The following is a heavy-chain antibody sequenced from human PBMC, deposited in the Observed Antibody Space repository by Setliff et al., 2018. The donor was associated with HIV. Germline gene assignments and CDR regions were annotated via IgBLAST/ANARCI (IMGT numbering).Heavy chain of an antibody. D-gene: IGHD3-10*01. J-gene: IGHJ4*02. CDR1: GGSISSGSYY. Sequence: PSETLSLTCTVSGGSISSGSYYWSWIRQPAGKGLEWIGHIHTSGSTKYNPSLKSRVTISADTSKNQFSLNLSSVTAAETAVYYCARVGYHGSGRYSFDYWGPGTLVTVSS. CDR3: ARVGYHGSGRYSFDY. V-gene: IGHV4-61*09. CDR2: IHTSGST.